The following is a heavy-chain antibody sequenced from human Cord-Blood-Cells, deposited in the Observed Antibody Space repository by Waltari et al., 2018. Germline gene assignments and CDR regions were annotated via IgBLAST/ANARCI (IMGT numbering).Heavy chain of an antibody. Sequence: QLQLQESGPGLVKPSETLSLTCTVSGGSISSSSYYWGWIRQPPGKGLEWIGSIYYSGSTYYHPSRKRRVTISVDTSKTQFSLKLSSVTAADTAVYYCARQFTIFGVPYYFDYWGQGTLVTVSS. CDR3: ARQFTIFGVPYYFDY. D-gene: IGHD3-3*01. J-gene: IGHJ4*02. CDR2: IYYSGST. CDR1: GGSISSSSYY. V-gene: IGHV4-39*01.